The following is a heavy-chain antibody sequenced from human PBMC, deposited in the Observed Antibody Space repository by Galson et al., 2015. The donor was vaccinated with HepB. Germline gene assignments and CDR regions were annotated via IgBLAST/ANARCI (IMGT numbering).Heavy chain of an antibody. CDR1: GFTFSSYS. CDR3: ARDSPYDILTGSDY. V-gene: IGHV3-48*04. D-gene: IGHD3-9*01. CDR2: ISSSSSTI. Sequence: SLRLSCAASGFTFSSYSMNWVRQAPGKGLEWVSYISSSSSTIYYADSVKGRFTISRDNAKNSLYLQMNSLRAEDTAVYYCARDSPYDILTGSDYWGQGTLVTVSS. J-gene: IGHJ4*02.